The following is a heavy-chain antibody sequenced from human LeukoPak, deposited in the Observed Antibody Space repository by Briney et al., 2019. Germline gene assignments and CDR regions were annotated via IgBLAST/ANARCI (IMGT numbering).Heavy chain of an antibody. J-gene: IGHJ4*02. CDR1: GYTFTSYA. CDR3: ARDWVDGVSYGLVSYYRLDY. Sequence: ASVKVSCKASGYTFTSYAMNWVRQAPGQGLEWMGWINTNTGNPMYAQGFTGRFVFSLDTSVSTAYLQISSLKTEDTAVYYCARDWVDGVSYGLVSYYRLDYWGQGTLVTVSS. D-gene: IGHD3-10*01. V-gene: IGHV7-4-1*02. CDR2: INTNTGNP.